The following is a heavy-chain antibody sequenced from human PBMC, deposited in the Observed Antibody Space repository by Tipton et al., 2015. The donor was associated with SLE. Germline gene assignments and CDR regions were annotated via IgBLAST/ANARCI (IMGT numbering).Heavy chain of an antibody. J-gene: IGHJ6*02. CDR1: GGSISSSSYY. CDR2: IYYSGST. V-gene: IGHV4-39*07. D-gene: IGHD6-13*01. Sequence: TLSLTCTVSGGSISSSSYYWGWIHQPPGKGLEWIGSIYYSGSTYYNPSLKSRVTISVDTSKNQFSLKLSSVTAADTAVYYCARQVAAATCMDVWGQGTTVTVSS. CDR3: ARQVAAATCMDV.